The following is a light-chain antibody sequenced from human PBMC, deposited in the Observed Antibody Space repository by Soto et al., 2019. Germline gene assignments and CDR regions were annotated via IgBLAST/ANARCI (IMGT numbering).Light chain of an antibody. V-gene: IGLV1-51*01. CDR1: SSNIGNNY. Sequence: QSVLTQPPSVSATPGQKVTISCSGSSSNIGNNYVSWYQQLPGTAPKLLISDNNERPSGIPDRFSGSKSGTSATLGITGLQTGDEADYYCATWDPSLTVYVFGPGTKVTVL. CDR3: ATWDPSLTVYV. CDR2: DNN. J-gene: IGLJ1*01.